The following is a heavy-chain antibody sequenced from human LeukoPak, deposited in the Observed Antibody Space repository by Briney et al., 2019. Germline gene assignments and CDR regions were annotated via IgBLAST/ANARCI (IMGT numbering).Heavy chain of an antibody. V-gene: IGHV4-34*01. Sequence: PSETLSLTCAVYGGSFSGYYWSWIRQPPGKGLEWIGEINHSGSTNYNPSLKSRVTISVDTSKNQFSLKLSSVTAADTAVYYCARGPPGRVFGAYWGQGTLVTVSS. CDR1: GGSFSGYY. CDR3: ARGPPGRVFGAY. J-gene: IGHJ4*02. D-gene: IGHD3-3*01. CDR2: INHSGST.